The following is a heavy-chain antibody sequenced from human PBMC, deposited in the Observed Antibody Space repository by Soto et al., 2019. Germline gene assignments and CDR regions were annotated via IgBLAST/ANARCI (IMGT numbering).Heavy chain of an antibody. J-gene: IGHJ5*02. CDR1: GGSISSGGYS. Sequence: PSETLSLTCAVSGGSISSGGYSWSWIRQPPGKGLEWIGYIYHSGSTYYNPSLKSRVTISVDRSKNQFSLKLSSVTAADTAVYFCATEDGWLDPWGQGTLVTV. V-gene: IGHV4-30-2*01. CDR3: ATEDGWLDP. CDR2: IYHSGST.